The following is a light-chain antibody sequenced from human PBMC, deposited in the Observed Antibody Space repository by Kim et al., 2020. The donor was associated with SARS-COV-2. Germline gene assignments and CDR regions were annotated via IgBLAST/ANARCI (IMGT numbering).Light chain of an antibody. J-gene: IGLJ1*01. Sequence: QSASVSGSPGQSITISCTGTSSDVGGYNHVSWYQQHPGKAPKLMISDVINRPSGVSNRFSGSKSGNTASLTISGLQAEDEADYYCSSYTSSSTLYVFGTGTKVTVL. V-gene: IGLV2-14*03. CDR2: DVI. CDR1: SSDVGGYNH. CDR3: SSYTSSSTLYV.